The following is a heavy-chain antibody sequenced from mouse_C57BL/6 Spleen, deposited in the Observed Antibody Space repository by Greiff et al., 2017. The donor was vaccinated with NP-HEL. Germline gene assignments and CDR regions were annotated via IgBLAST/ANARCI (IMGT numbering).Heavy chain of an antibody. CDR2: INPNNGGT. Sequence: VQLQQSGPELVKPGASVKISCKASGYTFTDYYMNWVKQSHGKSLEWIGDINPNNGGTSYNQKFKGKATLTVDKSSSTAYMELRSLTSEDSAVYYCARGDYDEYYFDYWGQGTTLTVSS. V-gene: IGHV1-26*01. CDR3: ARGDYDEYYFDY. CDR1: GYTFTDYY. D-gene: IGHD2-4*01. J-gene: IGHJ2*01.